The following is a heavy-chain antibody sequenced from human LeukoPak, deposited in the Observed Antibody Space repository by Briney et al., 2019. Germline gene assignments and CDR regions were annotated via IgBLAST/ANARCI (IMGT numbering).Heavy chain of an antibody. CDR2: INPSGGST. Sequence: ASVKVSCKASGYTFTASYMHWVRQAPGQGLEWMGIINPSGGSTSYAQKFQGRVTMTRDTSTSTVYIELSSLRSEDTAVYYCARASSSWYGKSFDYWGQGTLVTVSS. CDR1: GYTFTASY. J-gene: IGHJ4*02. D-gene: IGHD6-13*01. CDR3: ARASSSWYGKSFDY. V-gene: IGHV1-46*01.